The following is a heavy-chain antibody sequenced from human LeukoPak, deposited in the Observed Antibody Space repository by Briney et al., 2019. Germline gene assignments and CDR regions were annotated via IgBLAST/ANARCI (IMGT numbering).Heavy chain of an antibody. V-gene: IGHV4-59*12. CDR1: GGSISSSYY. CDR3: ARDSQYYYDSSGYYTDAFDI. J-gene: IGHJ3*02. Sequence: SETLSLTCTVSGGSISSSYYWSWIRQPPGKGLEWIGFIYYTGNTNYNPSLKSRVTISVDTSKNQFSLKLSSVTAADTAVYYCARDSQYYYDSSGYYTDAFDIWGQGTMVTVSS. D-gene: IGHD3-22*01. CDR2: IYYTGNT.